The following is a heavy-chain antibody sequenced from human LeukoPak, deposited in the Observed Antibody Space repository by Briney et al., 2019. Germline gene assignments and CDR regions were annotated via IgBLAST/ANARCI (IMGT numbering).Heavy chain of an antibody. V-gene: IGHV4-39*01. CDR2: IYYSGST. J-gene: IGHJ2*01. D-gene: IGHD2/OR15-2a*01. CDR1: GGSITTSSYY. CDR3: ARAFRARYFDL. Sequence: AGTLSLTCTVSGGSITTSSYYWGWIRQPPGKGLEWIGIIYYSGSTYYNPSLKGRVTTSVDTSKNQFSLKLSSVTAADTAVYYCARAFRARYFDLWGRGTLVTVSS.